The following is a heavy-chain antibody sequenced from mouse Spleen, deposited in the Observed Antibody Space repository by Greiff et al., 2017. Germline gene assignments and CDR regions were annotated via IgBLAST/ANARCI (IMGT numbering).Heavy chain of an antibody. CDR1: GYTFTSYW. J-gene: IGHJ4*01. Sequence: VQLQQSGTVLARPGASVKMSCKASGYTFTSYWMHWVKQRPGQGLEWIGAIYPGNSDTSYNQKFKGKAKLTAVTSTSTAYMELSSLTNEDSAVYYCTRDGYYAYAMDYWGQGTSVTVSS. CDR3: TRDGYYAYAMDY. CDR2: IYPGNSDT. D-gene: IGHD2-3*01. V-gene: IGHV1-5*01.